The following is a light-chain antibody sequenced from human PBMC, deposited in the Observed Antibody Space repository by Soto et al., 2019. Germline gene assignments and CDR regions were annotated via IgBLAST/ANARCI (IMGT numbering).Light chain of an antibody. Sequence: EIVMTQSPATLSVSPGERATLSSRASQSVNSNLAWYQQTPGQVPRLLIYDASTRATGIPARFSGSGSGTEFTLTISSLQSEDFAVYYCQQYNNWGTFGQGTKVEIK. CDR2: DAS. V-gene: IGKV3-15*01. J-gene: IGKJ1*01. CDR3: QQYNNWGT. CDR1: QSVNSN.